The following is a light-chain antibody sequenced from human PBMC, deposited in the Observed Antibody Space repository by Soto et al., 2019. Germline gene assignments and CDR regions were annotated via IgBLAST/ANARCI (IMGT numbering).Light chain of an antibody. Sequence: EIVLTQSPATLSSSPGETPTLSCRASQSVSSYLAWYQQNPGQAPRLLIYDATNRATGIPARFSGSGSGTDFTLTISSLEPEHFAVYYCQQRSNWPPWTFGQGTKVEIK. CDR2: DAT. CDR1: QSVSSY. J-gene: IGKJ1*01. V-gene: IGKV3-11*01. CDR3: QQRSNWPPWT.